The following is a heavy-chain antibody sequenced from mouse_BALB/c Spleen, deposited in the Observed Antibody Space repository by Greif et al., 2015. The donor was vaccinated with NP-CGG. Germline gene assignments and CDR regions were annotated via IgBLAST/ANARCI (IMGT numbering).Heavy chain of an antibody. D-gene: IGHD1-2*01. Sequence: QVHVKQSGAELVKPGASVKLSCKASGYTFISYYMYWVKQRPGQGLEWIGEINPSNGGANLNEKFKSKATLTVGKSSSTAYMQLSSLTSEDSAVYFCTRGRRRDFDLWGQGTTLTVSS. J-gene: IGHJ2*01. V-gene: IGHV1S81*02. CDR3: TRGRRRDFDL. CDR1: GYTFISYY. CDR2: INPSNGGA.